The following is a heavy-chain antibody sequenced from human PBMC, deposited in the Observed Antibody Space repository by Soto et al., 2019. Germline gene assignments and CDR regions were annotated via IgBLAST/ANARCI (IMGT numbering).Heavy chain of an antibody. Sequence: QVQLQQWGAGLLKPSETLSLTCAVYGGSFSGYYWSWIRQPPVKGLERMGEINHSGSTNYNPSLKRRVSTSVDTSKHQCSLTLSSVTAADTAVYYCARAAPRYCSGGSCYSGSDYWCQGTLVTVS. CDR3: ARAAPRYCSGGSCYSGSDY. D-gene: IGHD2-15*01. J-gene: IGHJ4*02. CDR2: INHSGST. V-gene: IGHV4-34*01. CDR1: GGSFSGYY.